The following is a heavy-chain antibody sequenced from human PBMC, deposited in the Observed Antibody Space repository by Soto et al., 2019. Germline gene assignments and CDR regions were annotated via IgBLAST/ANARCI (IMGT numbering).Heavy chain of an antibody. D-gene: IGHD6-19*01. Sequence: QVQFVESGGGVVQPGRSLTLSCAASGFTFNNYGMHWVRQAPGKGLEWVAMLSHDGTIAYYGDSVRGRFTVSRDESKNTQYMQMNSLRPEDTAVYYCARDWGSSGWFNWFDSWGQGTLVTVSS. V-gene: IGHV3-30*03. CDR1: GFTFNNYG. CDR3: ARDWGSSGWFNWFDS. CDR2: LSHDGTIA. J-gene: IGHJ5*01.